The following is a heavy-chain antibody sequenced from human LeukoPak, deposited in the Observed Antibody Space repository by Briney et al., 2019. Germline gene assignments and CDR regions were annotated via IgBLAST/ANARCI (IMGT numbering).Heavy chain of an antibody. CDR1: GFTFSTFG. Sequence: GGSLRLSCAASGFTFSTFGMAWVRQAPGKGLEWVASITLSGGSTFYADSVKGRFTISRDNSKNTLYLQMNSLSAEDTAVYYCAKRGNPAVGHHYLDVWGKGTTVSVSS. J-gene: IGHJ6*03. CDR3: AKRGNPAVGHHYLDV. D-gene: IGHD1-26*01. V-gene: IGHV3-23*01. CDR2: ITLSGGST.